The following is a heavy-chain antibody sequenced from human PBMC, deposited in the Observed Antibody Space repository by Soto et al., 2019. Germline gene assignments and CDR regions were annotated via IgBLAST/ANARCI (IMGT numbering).Heavy chain of an antibody. J-gene: IGHJ5*02. CDR3: ARDEEMATVGRFDP. D-gene: IGHD5-12*01. Sequence: QVQLVQSGAEVKKPGSSVKVSCKASGGTFSSYAISWVRQAPGQGLEWMGGIIPIFGTANYAQKFQGRVTITAYESTSTAYMGLSSLRSEETAVYYCARDEEMATVGRFDPWGQGTLVTVSS. V-gene: IGHV1-69*12. CDR1: GGTFSSYA. CDR2: IIPIFGTA.